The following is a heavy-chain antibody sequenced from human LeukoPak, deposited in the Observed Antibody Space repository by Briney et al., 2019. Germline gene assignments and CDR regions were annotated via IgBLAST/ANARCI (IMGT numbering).Heavy chain of an antibody. CDR1: GYTFTSYG. J-gene: IGHJ6*02. Sequence: GASVKVSCKASGYTFTSYGISWVRQAPGQGLAWMGWISAYNGNTNYAQKLQGRVTMTTDTSTSTAYMELRSLRSDDTAVYYCARRVTAIGYYYYGMDVWGQGTTVTVSS. D-gene: IGHD2-21*02. CDR3: ARRVTAIGYYYYGMDV. V-gene: IGHV1-18*01. CDR2: ISAYNGNT.